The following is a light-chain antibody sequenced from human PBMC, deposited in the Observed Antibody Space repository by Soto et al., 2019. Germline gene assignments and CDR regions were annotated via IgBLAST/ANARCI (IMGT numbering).Light chain of an antibody. CDR2: EVT. J-gene: IGLJ1*01. Sequence: QSVLTQPASVSGSPGQSITISRTGTSSDVGGYNYVSWYQQHPGKAPKLMIYEVTNRPSGVSNRFSGSKSANTASLTISGLQAEDEADYYCSSYSRSSTLYVFGTGTKVTVL. CDR1: SSDVGGYNY. CDR3: SSYSRSSTLYV. V-gene: IGLV2-14*01.